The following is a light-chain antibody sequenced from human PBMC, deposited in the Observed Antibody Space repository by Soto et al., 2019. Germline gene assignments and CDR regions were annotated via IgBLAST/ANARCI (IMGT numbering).Light chain of an antibody. CDR1: SSNIETNY. V-gene: IGLV1-47*01. J-gene: IGLJ3*02. Sequence: QSVLTQPPSASATPGQRVTISCSGSSSNIETNYVYWYQQVPGTTPKLLIYRNTQRPSGVPDRFSGSKSGTSASLAISGLRSEDEADYYCAAWDDSLSGRVFGGGTKVTVL. CDR3: AAWDDSLSGRV. CDR2: RNT.